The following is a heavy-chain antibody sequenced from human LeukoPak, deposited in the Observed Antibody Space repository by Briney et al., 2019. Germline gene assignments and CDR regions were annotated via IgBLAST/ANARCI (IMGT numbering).Heavy chain of an antibody. J-gene: IGHJ4*02. V-gene: IGHV4-39*01. CDR1: GGSISSSSYY. CDR2: IYYSGST. Sequence: SETLSLTCTVSGGSISSSSYYWGWIRQPPGKGLEWIGSIYYSGSTYYNPSLKSRVTMSVDTSKNQFSLKLSSVTAADTAVYYCARRISSSWPYFDYWGQGTLVTVSS. D-gene: IGHD6-13*01. CDR3: ARRISSSWPYFDY.